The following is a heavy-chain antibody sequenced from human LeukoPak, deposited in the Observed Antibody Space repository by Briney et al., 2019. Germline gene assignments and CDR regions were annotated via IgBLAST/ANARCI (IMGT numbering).Heavy chain of an antibody. D-gene: IGHD3-10*01. V-gene: IGHV4-34*01. CDR2: INHSGST. CDR3: ASRVVWFGELLVAGLLPRGPASFDY. Sequence: PSETLSLTCTVSGGSISGYYWSWIRQPPGKGLEWIGEINHSGSTNYNPSLKSRVTISVDTSKNQFSLKLSSVTAADTAVYYCASRVVWFGELLVAGLLPRGPASFDYWGQGTLVTVSS. CDR1: GGSISGYY. J-gene: IGHJ4*02.